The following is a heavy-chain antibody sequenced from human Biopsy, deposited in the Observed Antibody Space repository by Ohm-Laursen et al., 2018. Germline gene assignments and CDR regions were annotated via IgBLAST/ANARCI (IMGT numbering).Heavy chain of an antibody. CDR1: GGTFSGFA. CDR3: ARYVSYSGNYGHFDY. D-gene: IGHD1-26*01. CDR2: VIPVFGTT. J-gene: IGHJ4*02. V-gene: IGHV1-69*15. Sequence: SSVKVSCNASGGTFSGFAISWVRQAPGQGLEWMGKVIPVFGTTDYAQNFQGRLTLTADESTSTVYMDLTGLRSDDTGIYYCARYVSYSGNYGHFDYWGQGTLVTVSS.